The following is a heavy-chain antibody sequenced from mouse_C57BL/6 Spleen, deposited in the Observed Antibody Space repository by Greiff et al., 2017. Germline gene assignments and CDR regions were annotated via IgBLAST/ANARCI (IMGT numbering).Heavy chain of an antibody. Sequence: VKLVESGAELVKPGASVKLSCKASGYTFTEYTIHWVKQRSGQGLEWIGWFYPGSGSIKYNEKFKDKATLTADKSSSTVYMELSRLTSEDSAVYFCARHEVPYYGSSYTMDYWGQGTSVTVSS. V-gene: IGHV1-62-2*01. CDR3: ARHEVPYYGSSYTMDY. D-gene: IGHD1-1*01. J-gene: IGHJ4*01. CDR2: FYPGSGSI. CDR1: GYTFTEYT.